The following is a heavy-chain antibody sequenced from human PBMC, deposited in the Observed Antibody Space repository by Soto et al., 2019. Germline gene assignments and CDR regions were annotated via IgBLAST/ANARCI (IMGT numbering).Heavy chain of an antibody. D-gene: IGHD2-2*01. Sequence: GGSLRLSCAASGFTFSSYAMSWVRQAPGKGLEWVSAISGSGGSTYYADSVKGRFTISRDNSKNTLYLQMNSLRAEDTAVYYCAKDPRVVPAAILYYFDYWGQGTLVTVSS. V-gene: IGHV3-23*01. CDR3: AKDPRVVPAAILYYFDY. CDR2: ISGSGGST. CDR1: GFTFSSYA. J-gene: IGHJ4*02.